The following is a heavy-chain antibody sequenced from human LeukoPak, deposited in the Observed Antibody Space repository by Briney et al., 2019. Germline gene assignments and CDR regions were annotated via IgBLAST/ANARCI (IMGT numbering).Heavy chain of an antibody. Sequence: QPGGSLRLSCAASGFTVSSNYMSWVRQAPGKGLEWVAVTSYDEVNKYYADSVKGRFSISRDNSKNTVYLQMNSLRGEDTAVYYCASTAAATDPPGFWGQGTLVTVSS. CDR1: GFTVSSNY. D-gene: IGHD6-13*01. J-gene: IGHJ4*02. V-gene: IGHV3-30-3*01. CDR2: TSYDEVNK. CDR3: ASTAAATDPPGF.